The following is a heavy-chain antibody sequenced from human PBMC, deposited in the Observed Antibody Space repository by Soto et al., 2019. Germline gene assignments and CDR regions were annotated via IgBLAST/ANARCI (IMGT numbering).Heavy chain of an antibody. Sequence: GESLKISCKGSGYRFTNYWIGWVRQMPGKGLEWMGSIYPGDSDTRYSPSFQGQVTISADKSINTAYLQWSSLKASDTAMYYCARDYRSGITCYEFDYWGQGTKGTVSS. D-gene: IGHD2-15*01. CDR1: GYRFTNYW. CDR3: ARDYRSGITCYEFDY. CDR2: IYPGDSDT. J-gene: IGHJ4*02. V-gene: IGHV5-51*01.